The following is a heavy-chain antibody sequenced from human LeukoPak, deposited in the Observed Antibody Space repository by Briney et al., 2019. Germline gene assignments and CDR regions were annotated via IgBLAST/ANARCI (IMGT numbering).Heavy chain of an antibody. D-gene: IGHD2-21*01. CDR2: INWNGGST. Sequence: GGSLRLSCAASGFTFDDYAMSWVRQAPGKGLEWVSGINWNGGSTRYAESVKGRFTISRDNAKNSLYLQMNSLRAEDTALYYCARQHIVVGPHFDYLRQGILVNVS. CDR1: GFTFDDYA. CDR3: ARQHIVVGPHFDY. V-gene: IGHV3-20*04. J-gene: IGHJ4*02.